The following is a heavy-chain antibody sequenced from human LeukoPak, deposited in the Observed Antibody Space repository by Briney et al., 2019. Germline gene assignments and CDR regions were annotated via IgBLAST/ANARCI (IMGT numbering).Heavy chain of an antibody. CDR3: ARGGGDS. J-gene: IGHJ5*01. Sequence: GGSLRLSCAASGVTVSRYWMSWVRQAPGKGLEWVAMMTQDGGGKYYVDSVKGRFTISGDNAKNSLYLQMNSLRVEDTAVYYCARGGGDSWGRGTLVTVSS. V-gene: IGHV3-7*01. D-gene: IGHD3-10*01. CDR1: GVTVSRYW. CDR2: MTQDGGGK.